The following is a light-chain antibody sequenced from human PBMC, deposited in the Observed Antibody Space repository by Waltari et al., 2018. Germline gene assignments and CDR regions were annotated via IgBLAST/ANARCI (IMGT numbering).Light chain of an antibody. CDR3: QELNNYPLT. J-gene: IGKJ4*01. CDR2: KAS. CDR1: QSISSW. V-gene: IGKV1-5*03. Sequence: DIQMTQSPSTLSASVVDRVTITCRASQSISSWLAWYQQKPGKAPKLLIYKASSLESGVPSRFSGSGSGTEFTLTISSLQPDDFATYYCQELNNYPLTFGGGTKVEIK.